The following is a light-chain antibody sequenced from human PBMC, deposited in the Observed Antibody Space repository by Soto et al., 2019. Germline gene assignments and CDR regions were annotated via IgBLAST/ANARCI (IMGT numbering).Light chain of an antibody. J-gene: IGKJ1*01. CDR1: QSISSW. Sequence: DIQMTQSPSTLCASVGDRVTITCRASQSISSWLAWYQQKPGKAPKLPIYDASSLESGVPSRFSGSGSGTEFTLTISSLQPDDFATYYCQQYNSYRTFGQGTKV. CDR2: DAS. CDR3: QQYNSYRT. V-gene: IGKV1-5*01.